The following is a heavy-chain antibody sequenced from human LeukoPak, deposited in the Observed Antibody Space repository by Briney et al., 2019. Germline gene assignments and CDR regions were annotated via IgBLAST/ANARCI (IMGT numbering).Heavy chain of an antibody. D-gene: IGHD5-18*01. Sequence: ASVKVSCKASGYTFTGYYMHWVRQAPGQGLEWMGWIYPNSGGTNYAQKFQGRVTMTRDTSISTAYMELSRLRSDDTAVYYCARESGYSYGTPFDYWGQGTLVTVSS. CDR2: IYPNSGGT. CDR3: ARESGYSYGTPFDY. CDR1: GYTFTGYY. J-gene: IGHJ4*02. V-gene: IGHV1-2*02.